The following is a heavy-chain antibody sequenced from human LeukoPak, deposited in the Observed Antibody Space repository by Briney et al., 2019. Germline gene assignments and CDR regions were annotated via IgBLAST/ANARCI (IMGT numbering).Heavy chain of an antibody. CDR1: GGSFSGYY. Sequence: SETLSLTCAVYGGSFSGYYWSWLRQPPGKGLEWIGEINHSGSTNYNPSLKSRVTISVDTSKNQFFLKLSSVTAADTAVYYCAKLVSPSSSWYYARFDYWGQGTLVTVSS. V-gene: IGHV4-34*01. J-gene: IGHJ4*02. D-gene: IGHD6-13*01. CDR2: INHSGST. CDR3: AKLVSPSSSWYYARFDY.